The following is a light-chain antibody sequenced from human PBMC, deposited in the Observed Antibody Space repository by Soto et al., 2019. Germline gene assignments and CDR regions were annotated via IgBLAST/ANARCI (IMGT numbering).Light chain of an antibody. J-gene: IGLJ7*01. V-gene: IGLV1-51*01. CDR3: GTWASSLSGGLAV. CDR2: DNN. CDR1: SSNVGNNY. Sequence: QSVLTQPPSVSAAPGQKVTISCSGSSSNVGNNYVSWYQQLPGTAPKLLIYDNNKRPSGIPDRFSGSKSGTSATLGITGLQTGDEADYYCGTWASSLSGGLAVFGGGTQLTVL.